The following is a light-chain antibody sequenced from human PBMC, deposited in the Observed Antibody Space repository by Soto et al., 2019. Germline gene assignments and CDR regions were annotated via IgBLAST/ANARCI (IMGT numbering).Light chain of an antibody. CDR2: KND. V-gene: IGLV6-57*03. Sequence: NFMLTQAHSVSESPGKTVTISCTRSSGNIASNFVQWYQQRPGSAPTILIFKNDQRPSGVPDRFSGSLDSSSNSASLIISGLNTEDEADYYCQSYDATSYGFGTGTKVTVL. J-gene: IGLJ1*01. CDR3: QSYDATSYG. CDR1: SGNIASNF.